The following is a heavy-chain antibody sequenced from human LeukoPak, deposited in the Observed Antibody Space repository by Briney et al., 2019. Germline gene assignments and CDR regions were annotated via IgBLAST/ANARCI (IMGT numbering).Heavy chain of an antibody. CDR2: ISGSGGST. D-gene: IGHD4-17*01. V-gene: IGHV3-23*01. J-gene: IGHJ4*02. Sequence: PGGSLRLSCAASGFTFSSYAMSWVRQAPGKGLEWVSAISGSGGSTYYADSAKGRFTISRDNSKNTLYLQMNSLRAEDTAVYYCAKDLRDYGDPFDYWGQGTLVTVSS. CDR1: GFTFSSYA. CDR3: AKDLRDYGDPFDY.